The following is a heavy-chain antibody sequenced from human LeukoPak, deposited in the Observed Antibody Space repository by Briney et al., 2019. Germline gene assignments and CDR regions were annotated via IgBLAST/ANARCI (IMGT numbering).Heavy chain of an antibody. CDR3: ARSWYYYDSSGFPANFDC. CDR2: IKQDGSEK. V-gene: IGHV3-7*01. D-gene: IGHD3-22*01. J-gene: IGHJ4*02. Sequence: GGSLRLSCAASGFTFSSYWMSWVRQAPGKGLEWVANIKQDGSEKYYVGSVKGRFTISRDNAKNSLYLQMNSLRAEDTAMYYCARSWYYYDSSGFPANFDCWGQGTLVTVSS. CDR1: GFTFSSYW.